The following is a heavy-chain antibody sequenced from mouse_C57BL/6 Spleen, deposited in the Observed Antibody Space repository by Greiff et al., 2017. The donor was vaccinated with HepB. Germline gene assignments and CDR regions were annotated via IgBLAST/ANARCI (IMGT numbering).Heavy chain of an antibody. D-gene: IGHD1-1*01. CDR1: GFTFSDYG. V-gene: IGHV5-17*01. J-gene: IGHJ4*01. Sequence: EVKLQESGGGLVKPGGSLKLSCAASGFTFSDYGMHWVRQAPEKGLEWVAYISSGSSTIYYADTVKGRFTISRDNAKNTLFLQMTSLRSEDTAMYYCARLGPYYYGSSYNYAMDYWGQGTSVTVSS. CDR2: ISSGSSTI. CDR3: ARLGPYYYGSSYNYAMDY.